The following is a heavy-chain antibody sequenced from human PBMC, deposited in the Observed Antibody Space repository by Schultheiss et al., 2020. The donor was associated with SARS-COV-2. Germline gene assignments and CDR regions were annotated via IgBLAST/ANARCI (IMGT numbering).Heavy chain of an antibody. CDR2: ISGSGGST. J-gene: IGHJ4*02. CDR1: GFTFSNYE. V-gene: IGHV3-23*01. Sequence: GESLKISCAASGFTFSNYEMNWVRRAPGKGLEWVSGISGSGGSTYYADFVKGRFTISRDKSKNTLYLQMNSLRAEDTAVYYCARGSPLSSWYIHWGQGTLVTVSS. CDR3: ARGSPLSSWYIH. D-gene: IGHD6-13*01.